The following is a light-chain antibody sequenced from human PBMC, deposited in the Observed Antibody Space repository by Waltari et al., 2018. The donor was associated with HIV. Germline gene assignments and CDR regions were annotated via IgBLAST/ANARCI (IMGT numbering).Light chain of an antibody. J-gene: IGLJ2*01. CDR3: CSYAGNYTFV. CDR1: SSDVGGYNY. V-gene: IGLV2-11*01. Sequence: QSALTQPRSVSGSPGQSVTISCTGTSSDVGGYNYVSWYQQHPDKAPKFMIYVCSKRPSWVLDRFSGSKSGNTASLTISGLQAEDEADYYCCSYAGNYTFVFGGGTKLTVL. CDR2: VCS.